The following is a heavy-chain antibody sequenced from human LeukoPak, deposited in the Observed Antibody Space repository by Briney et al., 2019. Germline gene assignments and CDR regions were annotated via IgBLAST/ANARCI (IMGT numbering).Heavy chain of an antibody. Sequence: SETLSLTCAVYGGSFSGYYWSWIRQPPGKGLEWIGDINHSGSTNYNPSLKSRVTISVDTSKNQFSLKLSSVTAADTAVYYCARKRQRGDIVVVPAAIPNWFDPWGQGTLVTVSS. V-gene: IGHV4-34*01. CDR2: INHSGST. J-gene: IGHJ5*02. CDR1: GGSFSGYY. D-gene: IGHD2-2*02. CDR3: ARKRQRGDIVVVPAAIPNWFDP.